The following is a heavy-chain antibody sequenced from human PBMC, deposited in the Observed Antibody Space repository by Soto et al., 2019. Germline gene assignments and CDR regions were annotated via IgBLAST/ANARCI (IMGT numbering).Heavy chain of an antibody. CDR3: ARAERGDYVWGSYRYAFDI. CDR2: IYYSGST. CDR1: DGTIVGLSYY. V-gene: IGHV4-61*01. D-gene: IGHD3-16*02. Sequence: TVVDGTIVGLSYYCSLSRQPPGKGLAWIWNIYYSGSTNYNPSLKSRVTLSVDTTKKQYSLKLSSVTAADTAVYYCARAERGDYVWGSYRYAFDIWGQGTMVTVSS. J-gene: IGHJ3*02.